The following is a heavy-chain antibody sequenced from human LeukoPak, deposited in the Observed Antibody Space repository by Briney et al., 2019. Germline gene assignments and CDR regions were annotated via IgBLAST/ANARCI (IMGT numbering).Heavy chain of an antibody. D-gene: IGHD2-21*02. CDR1: GYTFTSYD. J-gene: IGHJ4*02. CDR2: MNPNSGNT. Sequence: ASVKVSYKASGYTFTSYDINWVRQATGQGLEWMGWMNPNSGNTGYAQKFQGRVTITRNTSISTAYMELSSLRSEDTAVYYCARDRCGGDCFTKDLYAYWGQGTLVTVSS. CDR3: ARDRCGGDCFTKDLYAY. V-gene: IGHV1-8*03.